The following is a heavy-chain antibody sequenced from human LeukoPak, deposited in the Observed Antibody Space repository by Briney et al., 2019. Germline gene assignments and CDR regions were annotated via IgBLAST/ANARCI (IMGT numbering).Heavy chain of an antibody. CDR2: IRFDGNNK. Sequence: GXSLRLSCVASGFTFSSYGMHWVRQAPGKGLEWVAFIRFDGNNKYYVDSVKGRFTISRDNSRNTLYLQMNRLRDEDTAVYYCGRLWFGELYLPFDYWGQGSLVTVSS. V-gene: IGHV3-30*02. CDR1: GFTFSSYG. J-gene: IGHJ4*02. D-gene: IGHD3-10*01. CDR3: GRLWFGELYLPFDY.